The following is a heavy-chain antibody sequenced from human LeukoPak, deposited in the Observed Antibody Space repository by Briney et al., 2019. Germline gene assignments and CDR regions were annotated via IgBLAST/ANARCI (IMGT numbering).Heavy chain of an antibody. Sequence: SETLSLTCTVSGGSISSYYWSWIRQPPGKGLEWIGYIYYSGSTNYNPSLKSRVTISVDTSKNQFSLKLSSVTAADTAVYYCARSTTGIFDYWGQGTLVTVSS. D-gene: IGHD2/OR15-2a*01. J-gene: IGHJ4*02. CDR3: ARSTTGIFDY. CDR1: GGSISSYY. V-gene: IGHV4-59*08. CDR2: IYYSGST.